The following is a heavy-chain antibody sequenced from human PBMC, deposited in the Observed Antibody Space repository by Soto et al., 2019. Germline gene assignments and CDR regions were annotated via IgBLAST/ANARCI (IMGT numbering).Heavy chain of an antibody. CDR2: ISGSGDKT. V-gene: IGHV3-23*01. Sequence: EVQLLESGGGLVQPGGSLRLSCTASGFNFSRYAMSWVRQAPGKGLEWVSAISGSGDKTYYAESVQGRFIISRDNSENTLYVQMNSLGVEDTAVYYCAKKAGVRAGDPDCWGQGTLVTVSS. J-gene: IGHJ4*02. D-gene: IGHD4-17*01. CDR1: GFNFSRYA. CDR3: AKKAGVRAGDPDC.